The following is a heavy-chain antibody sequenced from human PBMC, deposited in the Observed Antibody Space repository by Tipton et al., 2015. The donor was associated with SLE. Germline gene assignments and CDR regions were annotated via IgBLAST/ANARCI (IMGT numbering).Heavy chain of an antibody. J-gene: IGHJ4*02. CDR1: GYIFTGYY. Sequence: QLVQSGAEVKKPGPPVKVPGKAPGYIFTGYYLNWVRQAPGQGLEWMGWTSTANGHTNYAENLQGRVTMTTDTSTGTAYMELRSLRSDDTAVYYCARDGTGPVAFDYWGQGTLVTVSS. CDR3: ARDGTGPVAFDY. V-gene: IGHV1-18*04. CDR2: TSTANGHT. D-gene: IGHD7-27*01.